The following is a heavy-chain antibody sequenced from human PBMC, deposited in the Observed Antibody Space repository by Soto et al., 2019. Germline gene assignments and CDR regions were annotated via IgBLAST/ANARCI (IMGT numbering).Heavy chain of an antibody. CDR1: GGTFSSYA. D-gene: IGHD3-10*01. J-gene: IGHJ5*02. CDR3: ARDAENMVQGFIRTGQNWFDP. V-gene: IGHV1-69*06. Sequence: SVKVSCKSSGGTFSSYAISWVRQAPGQGLEWMGGIIPIFGTANYAQKFQGRVTITADKSTSTAYMELSSLRSEDTAVYYCARDAENMVQGFIRTGQNWFDPRGQGTLVTVSS. CDR2: IIPIFGTA.